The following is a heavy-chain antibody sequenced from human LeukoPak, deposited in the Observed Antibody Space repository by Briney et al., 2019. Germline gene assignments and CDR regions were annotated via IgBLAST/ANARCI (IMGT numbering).Heavy chain of an antibody. D-gene: IGHD3-3*01. J-gene: IGHJ3*02. Sequence: SVKVSCKASGGTFSSYAISWVRQAPGQGLEWMGGIIPIFGTANYAQKFQGRVTITADKSTSTAYMELSSLRSEDTAVYYCARGNDDFWSGYPDAFDIWGQGTMVTVSS. V-gene: IGHV1-69*06. CDR1: GGTFSSYA. CDR2: IIPIFGTA. CDR3: ARGNDDFWSGYPDAFDI.